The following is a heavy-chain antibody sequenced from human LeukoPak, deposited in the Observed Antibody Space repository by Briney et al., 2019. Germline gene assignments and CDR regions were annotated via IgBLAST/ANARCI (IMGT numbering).Heavy chain of an antibody. CDR3: ARVFYEPFDR. D-gene: IGHD2/OR15-2a*01. CDR1: GPPVSSSH. CDR2: VDYKGST. V-gene: IGHV4-59*02. J-gene: IGHJ5*02. Sequence: SETVSLTCTVWGPPVSSSHWNWPRQSTGKGLEWITNVDYKGSTIHNPSLRGRRTMLLDPSKNQFDLKLESVTAADTARYYCARVFYEPFDRWGQGTLVTVSS.